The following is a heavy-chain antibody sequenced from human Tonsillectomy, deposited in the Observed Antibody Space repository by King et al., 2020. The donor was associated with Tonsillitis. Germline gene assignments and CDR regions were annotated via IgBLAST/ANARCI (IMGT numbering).Heavy chain of an antibody. CDR3: ARVKSGYDHFDY. D-gene: IGHD5-12*01. V-gene: IGHV3-7*01. CDR1: GFTFSSYW. J-gene: IGHJ4*02. CDR2: IKQDGSEK. Sequence: VQLVESGGGLVQPGGALRLSCAASGFTFSSYWMSWVRQAPGKGVGWVANIKQDGSEKYYVDSVKGRFTISRDNAKNSLYLQMNSLRAEDTAVYYCARVKSGYDHFDYWGQGTLVTVSS.